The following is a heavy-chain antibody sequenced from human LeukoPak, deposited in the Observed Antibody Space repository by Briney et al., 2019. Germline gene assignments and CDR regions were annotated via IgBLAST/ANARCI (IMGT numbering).Heavy chain of an antibody. J-gene: IGHJ4*02. Sequence: SETLSLTCTVSGGSISSYYWSWIRQPPGKGLEWIGYIYYSGSTNYNPSLKSRVTISVDTSKNQFSLKLSSVTAADTAVYYCARGPFSYYYDSSGYYVLWGQGTLVTVSS. CDR3: ARGPFSYYYDSSGYYVL. V-gene: IGHV4-59*01. D-gene: IGHD3-22*01. CDR2: IYYSGST. CDR1: GGSISSYY.